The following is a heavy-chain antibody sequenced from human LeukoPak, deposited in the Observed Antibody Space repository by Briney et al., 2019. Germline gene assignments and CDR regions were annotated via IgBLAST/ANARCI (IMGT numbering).Heavy chain of an antibody. J-gene: IGHJ3*02. D-gene: IGHD2-15*01. CDR3: AKGPVVTFDI. CDR2: ISPSGGIT. Sequence: GGSLRLSCAASGFTFSNAWMSWVRRAPGKGLEWVSGISPSGGITYYTDSVKGRFTISRDNSKHTVSLQMNSLRAEDTAVYYCAKGPVVTFDIWGQGTMVTVSS. CDR1: GFTFSNAW. V-gene: IGHV3-23*01.